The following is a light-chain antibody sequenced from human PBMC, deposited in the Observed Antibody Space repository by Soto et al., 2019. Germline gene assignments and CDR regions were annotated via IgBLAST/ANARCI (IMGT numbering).Light chain of an antibody. J-gene: IGKJ1*01. Sequence: DIVMTQSPDSLAVSLGERATINCESSQSVLYSSNNKNYLAWYQQKPGQPPKLLIYWASTRESGVPDRFSGSGSGTDFTLTITSLQAEDAAVYYCQQYYSTSWTFGRGTQVEIK. CDR2: WAS. V-gene: IGKV4-1*01. CDR3: QQYYSTSWT. CDR1: QSVLYSSNNKNY.